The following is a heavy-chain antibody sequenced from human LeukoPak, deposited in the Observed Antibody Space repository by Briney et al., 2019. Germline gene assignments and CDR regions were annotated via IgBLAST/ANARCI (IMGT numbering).Heavy chain of an antibody. CDR2: INSDGSST. D-gene: IGHD3-22*01. V-gene: IGHV3-74*01. CDR1: GFTFSSHW. CDR3: ARYYYDSSGYLDY. Sequence: GGSLRLSCAASGFTFSSHWMHWVRQAPGKGLVWVSRINSDGSSTSYADSVKGRFTISRDNAKNTLYLQMNSLRAEDTAVYYCARYYYDSSGYLDYWGQGTLVTVSS. J-gene: IGHJ4*02.